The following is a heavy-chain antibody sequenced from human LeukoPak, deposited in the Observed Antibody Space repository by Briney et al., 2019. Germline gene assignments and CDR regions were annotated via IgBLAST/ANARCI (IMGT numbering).Heavy chain of an antibody. CDR2: TYHSGST. D-gene: IGHD3-3*01. CDR1: GYSISSGYY. V-gene: IGHV4-38-2*02. Sequence: SETLSLTCTVSGYSISSGYYWGWIRQPPGKGLEWIGSTYHSGSTYYNPSLKSRVTISVDTSKNQFSLKLSSVTAADTAVYYCARTIDAGPRDAFDVWSQGTMVTVSS. J-gene: IGHJ3*01. CDR3: ARTIDAGPRDAFDV.